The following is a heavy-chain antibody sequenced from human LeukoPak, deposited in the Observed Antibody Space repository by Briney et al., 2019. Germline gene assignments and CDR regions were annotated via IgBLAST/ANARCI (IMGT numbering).Heavy chain of an antibody. CDR3: ARLQDSYYNMDV. J-gene: IGHJ6*03. Sequence: GGSLRLSCAASGFTFSSSGTSWVRQAPGKGLEWVSSISSSSSYIYYADSVKGRFTISRDNAKNSLYLQMNSLRAEDTAVYYCARLQDSYYNMDVWGKGTTVTVSS. CDR1: GFTFSSSG. CDR2: ISSSSSYI. D-gene: IGHD4-11*01. V-gene: IGHV3-21*01.